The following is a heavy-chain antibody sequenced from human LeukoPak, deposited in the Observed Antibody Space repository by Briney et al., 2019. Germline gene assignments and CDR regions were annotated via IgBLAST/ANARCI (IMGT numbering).Heavy chain of an antibody. V-gene: IGHV4-30-4*02. Sequence: SETLSLTCTVSGGSISSGDYYWSWIRQPPGKGLEWIGYIYYSGSTHYNPSLKSRVTISVDTSKNQFSLKLSSVTAADTAVYYCARSSLAAPPDYWGQGTLVTVSS. J-gene: IGHJ4*02. CDR3: ARSSLAAPPDY. CDR2: IYYSGST. CDR1: GGSISSGDYY. D-gene: IGHD6-6*01.